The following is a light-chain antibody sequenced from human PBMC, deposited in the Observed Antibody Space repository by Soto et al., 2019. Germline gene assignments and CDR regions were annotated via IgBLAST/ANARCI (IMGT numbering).Light chain of an antibody. J-gene: IGKJ4*01. Sequence: EIVMTQSPGTLSLSPGERATLSCRASQSISSNFLAWYQHKPGQAPRLLIYGESSRATGIPDRFSGSASGTDFTLTISRLGPEDFAVYYCQQYGVSPTFGGGTKVDIK. CDR3: QQYGVSPT. CDR1: QSISSNF. CDR2: GES. V-gene: IGKV3-20*01.